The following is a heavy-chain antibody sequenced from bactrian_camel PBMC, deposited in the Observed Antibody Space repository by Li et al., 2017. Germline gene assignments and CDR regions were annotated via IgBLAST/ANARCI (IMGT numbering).Heavy chain of an antibody. D-gene: IGHD6*01. Sequence: HVQLVESGGGSVQAGGSLRLTCVASGYYEGLHCMAWFRQGLGNKREGVAIIGSSGSTGYADSVKGRFTISKDNAKNTLYLQMNSLKPEDTAMYYCAAVRYGGSWYPLCRARSADFGYWGQGTQVTVS. CDR3: AAVRYGGSWYPLCRARSADFGY. CDR2: IGSSGST. J-gene: IGHJ6*01. CDR1: GYYEGLHC. V-gene: IGHV3S55*01.